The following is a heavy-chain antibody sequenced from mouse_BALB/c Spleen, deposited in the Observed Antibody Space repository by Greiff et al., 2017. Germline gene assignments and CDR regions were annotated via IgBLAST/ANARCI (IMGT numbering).Heavy chain of an antibody. CDR1: GFNIKDYY. CDR2: IDPENGNT. Sequence: EVQLQQSGAELVRPGALVKLSCKASGFNIKDYYMHWVKQRPEQGLEWIGWIDPENGNTRYDPKFQGKASITADTSSNTAYLQLSSLTSEDTAVYYCARRDYGYYAMDYWGQGTSVTVSS. J-gene: IGHJ4*01. D-gene: IGHD2-4*01. CDR3: ARRDYGYYAMDY. V-gene: IGHV14-1*02.